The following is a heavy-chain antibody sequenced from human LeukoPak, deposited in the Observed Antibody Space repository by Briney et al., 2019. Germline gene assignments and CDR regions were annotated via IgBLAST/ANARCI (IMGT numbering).Heavy chain of an antibody. CDR2: ISSSSSYI. CDR1: GFTFSSYS. Sequence: GGSLRLSCAAPGFTFSSYSMNWVRQAPGKGLEWVSSISSSSSYIYYADSVKGRLTISRDNAKNSLYLQMNSLRAEDTAVYYCARVRAYYYDSSGYPFDYWGQGTLVTVSS. D-gene: IGHD3-22*01. V-gene: IGHV3-21*01. J-gene: IGHJ4*02. CDR3: ARVRAYYYDSSGYPFDY.